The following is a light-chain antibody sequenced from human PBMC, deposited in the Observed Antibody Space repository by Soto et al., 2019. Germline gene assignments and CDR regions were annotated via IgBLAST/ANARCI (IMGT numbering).Light chain of an antibody. J-gene: IGLJ2*01. V-gene: IGLV2-14*03. CDR3: TSYTTYSTSVL. CDR2: DVS. CDR1: TSDIGGYNF. Sequence: QSVLTQPASVSGSPGQSITLSCTGTTSDIGGYNFVSWYQQHPGKAPKLMIYDVSNRPSGVSNRFSGSKSGNTASLTISGLQAEDEADYYCTSYTTYSTSVLFGGGTKVTVL.